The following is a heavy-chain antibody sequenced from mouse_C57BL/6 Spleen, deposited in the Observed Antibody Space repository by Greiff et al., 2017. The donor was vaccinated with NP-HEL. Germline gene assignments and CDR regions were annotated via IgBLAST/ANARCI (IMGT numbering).Heavy chain of an antibody. D-gene: IGHD2-1*01. CDR3: ARLIYYGNYDYAMDY. J-gene: IGHJ4*01. CDR2: IYPSDSET. Sequence: VKQRPGQGLEWIGNIYPSDSETHYNQKFKDKATLTVDKSSSTAYMQLSSLTSEDSAVYYCARLIYYGNYDYAMDYWGQGTSVTVSS. V-gene: IGHV1-61*01.